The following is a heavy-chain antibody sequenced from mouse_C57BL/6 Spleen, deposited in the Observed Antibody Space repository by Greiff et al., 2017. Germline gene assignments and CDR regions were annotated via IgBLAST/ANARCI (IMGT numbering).Heavy chain of an antibody. CDR1: GYAFSSSW. CDR3: ARNWVFDY. J-gene: IGHJ2*01. D-gene: IGHD4-1*01. Sequence: QVQLLQSGAELVKPGASVKISCKASGYAFSSSWMNWVRQRPGKGLEWIGQLNPGDGDTKYEGQLKDRATLPADKPYSTPYMQLSSLTSEDSAVYFCARNWVFDYGGQGTTLTVSS. CDR2: LNPGDGDT. V-gene: IGHV1-80*01.